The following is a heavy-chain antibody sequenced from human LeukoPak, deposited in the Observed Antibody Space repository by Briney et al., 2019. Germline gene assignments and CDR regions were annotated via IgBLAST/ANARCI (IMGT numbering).Heavy chain of an antibody. V-gene: IGHV5-51*01. CDR1: GYSFTSYW. CDR2: IYPGDSDT. CDR3: ARQDQRYSGPGWFDP. D-gene: IGHD5-12*01. Sequence: GESLKISCKGSGYSFTSYWIGWVRQMPGKGLEWMGIIYPGDSDTRYSPSFQGQVTISADKSISTAYLQWSSLKASDTAMYYCARQDQRYSGPGWFDPWGQGTLVTVSS. J-gene: IGHJ5*02.